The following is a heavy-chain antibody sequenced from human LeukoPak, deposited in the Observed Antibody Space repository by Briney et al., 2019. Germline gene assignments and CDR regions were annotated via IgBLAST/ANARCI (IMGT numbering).Heavy chain of an antibody. CDR3: ARDNGSGYTKGCEHYYYYLDV. V-gene: IGHV4-4*07. CDR1: GDSISDDY. CDR2: IHSGGTT. D-gene: IGHD1-26*01. J-gene: IGHJ6*03. Sequence: PSETLSLTCTVSGDSISDDYYTWMRQPAGKGLEWIGRIHSGGTTNYNPSLMSRVTLSIDKSKKHISLRLTSVTAADTALYYCARDNGSGYTKGCEHYYYYLDVWGKGTTVTVSS.